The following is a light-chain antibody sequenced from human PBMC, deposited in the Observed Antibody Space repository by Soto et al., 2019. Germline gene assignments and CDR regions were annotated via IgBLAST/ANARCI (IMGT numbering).Light chain of an antibody. J-gene: IGKJ1*01. CDR3: HQYNTYPPT. CDR1: QSIGTW. Sequence: DIQMTQSPSTLSASVGDRVSITCRASQSIGTWLAWYQQKPGEAPKGLSFHASPLESGAPSRFSGSGSGTEFALTISGLQADDFATYYCHQYNTYPPTFGQGTRVEIK. CDR2: HAS. V-gene: IGKV1-5*01.